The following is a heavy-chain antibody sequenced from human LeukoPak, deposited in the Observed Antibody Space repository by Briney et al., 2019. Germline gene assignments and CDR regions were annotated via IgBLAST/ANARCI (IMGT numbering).Heavy chain of an antibody. CDR1: GFTFSSYA. J-gene: IGHJ1*01. CDR2: ISGSGGST. V-gene: IGHV3-23*01. Sequence: PGGSLRLSCAASGFTFSSYAMSWVRQAPGKGLEWVSAISGSGGSTYYADSVKGRFTISRDNSKNTLYLQMNSLRAEDTAVYYCARVGPVTNYYYDSCGYLLQCDYWGRDNVVTVSS. CDR3: ARVGPVTNYYYDSCGYLLQCDY. D-gene: IGHD3-22*01.